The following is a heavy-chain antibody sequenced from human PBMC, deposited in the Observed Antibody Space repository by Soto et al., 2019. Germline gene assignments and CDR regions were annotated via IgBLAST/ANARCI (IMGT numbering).Heavy chain of an antibody. J-gene: IGHJ5*02. CDR1: GFTFSAYW. V-gene: IGHV3-74*01. CDR2: INPDGTKT. D-gene: IGHD3-3*01. Sequence: PVGSLRLSCAVSGFTFSAYWMHWVRQTPGKGLVWVSRINPDGTKTNYADSVEGRFTISRDNAKSTLYLQMNSLSAEDTAIYFCSSDTFGLRDTWGQGTLVTAPQ. CDR3: SSDTFGLRDT.